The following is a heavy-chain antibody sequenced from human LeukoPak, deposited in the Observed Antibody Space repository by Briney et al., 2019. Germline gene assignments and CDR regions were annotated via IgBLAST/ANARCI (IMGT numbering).Heavy chain of an antibody. J-gene: IGHJ5*02. Sequence: GASVKVSCKASGYTFTTYGINWVRQAPGQGLEWMGWINPNTGDTNYTQKFQGRVIMTRDTSITTAYMDLIRLKSDDTAVYYCARDEIGGSNWFDPWGQGTLVTVSS. D-gene: IGHD3-10*01. CDR2: INPNTGDT. CDR3: ARDEIGGSNWFDP. V-gene: IGHV1-2*02. CDR1: GYTFTTYG.